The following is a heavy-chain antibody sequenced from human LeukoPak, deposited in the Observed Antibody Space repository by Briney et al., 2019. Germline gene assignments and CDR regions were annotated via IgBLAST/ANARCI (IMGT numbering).Heavy chain of an antibody. CDR1: GGSISSYY. CDR3: ARERDGYNHMMDAFDI. D-gene: IGHD5-24*01. Sequence: SETLSLTCTVSGGSISSYYWSWIRQPPGKGLEWIGYIYYSGSTNYNPSLKSRVTISVDTSKNQFSLKLSSVTAADTAVYYCARERDGYNHMMDAFDIWGQGTTVTVSS. V-gene: IGHV4-59*01. CDR2: IYYSGST. J-gene: IGHJ3*02.